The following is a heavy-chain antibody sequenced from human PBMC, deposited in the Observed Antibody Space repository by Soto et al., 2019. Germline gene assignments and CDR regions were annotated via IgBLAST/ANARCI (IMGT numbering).Heavy chain of an antibody. V-gene: IGHV3-30-3*01. CDR2: ISYDGSNK. CDR3: ARDSSYYFDY. Sequence: QVQLVESGGGVVQPWRSLRLSCAASGFTFSSYAMHWVRQAPGKGLEWVAVISYDGSNKYYADSVKGRFTISRDNSKNTLYLQMNSLRAEDTAVYYCARDSSYYFDYWGQGTLVTVSS. J-gene: IGHJ4*02. CDR1: GFTFSSYA. D-gene: IGHD2-15*01.